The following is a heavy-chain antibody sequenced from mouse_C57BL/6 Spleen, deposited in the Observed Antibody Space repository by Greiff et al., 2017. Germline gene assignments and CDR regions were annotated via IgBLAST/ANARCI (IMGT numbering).Heavy chain of an antibody. Sequence: EVKVEESGEGLVKPGGSLKLSCAASGFTFSSNAMSWVRQTPEKRLEWVAYISSGGDYIYYADTVQGRFTISIDNARNTLYLQMSSLKSADTAMYYCTRDLYYGSSYSMDYWGTGTSVTVSS. CDR1: GFTFSSNA. CDR3: TRDLYYGSSYSMDY. J-gene: IGHJ4*01. D-gene: IGHD1-1*01. CDR2: ISSGGDYI. V-gene: IGHV5-9-1*02.